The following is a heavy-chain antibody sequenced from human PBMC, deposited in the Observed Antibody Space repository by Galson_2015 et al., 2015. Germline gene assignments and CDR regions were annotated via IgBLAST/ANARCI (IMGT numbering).Heavy chain of an antibody. J-gene: IGHJ4*02. CDR2: ISSSSNYI. Sequence: SLRLSCAASGFTFSSYSMNWVRQAPGKGLEWVSSISSSSNYIYYADSVKGRFTISRDNAQNSLFLQMNSLRAEDTAVYYCTRAGVYQPVHYYFDYWGQGTLVTVSS. CDR3: TRAGVYQPVHYYFDY. D-gene: IGHD2-2*01. CDR1: GFTFSSYS. V-gene: IGHV3-21*01.